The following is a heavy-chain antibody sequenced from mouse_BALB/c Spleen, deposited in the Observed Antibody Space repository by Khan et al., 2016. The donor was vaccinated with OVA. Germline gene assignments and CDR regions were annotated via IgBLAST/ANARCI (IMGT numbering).Heavy chain of an antibody. CDR2: IYPGNTDT. J-gene: IGHJ3*01. Sequence: VQLQQSGTVLARPGASVKMSCKASGYTFTSYWMHWVKQRPGQGLEWIGDIYPGNTDTNYNQKFKGKAKLTAVTSTSTAYMELSSLTIEDSAVYYCTRRNWDVAWFAYWGQGTLVTVSA. CDR1: GYTFTSYW. CDR3: TRRNWDVAWFAY. V-gene: IGHV1-5*01. D-gene: IGHD4-1*01.